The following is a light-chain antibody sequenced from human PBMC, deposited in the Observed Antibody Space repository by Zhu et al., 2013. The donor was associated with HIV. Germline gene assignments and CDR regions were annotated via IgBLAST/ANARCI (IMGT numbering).Light chain of an antibody. CDR2: SNT. Sequence: QSVLTQPPSVSGAPGQRVTISCTGSSSNVAAAYDVHWYQQLPGSAPKLLIYSNTYRPSGVPDRFSGSKSGTSASLAITGLQAEDEADYYCQSYDSSLSGPYVIFGGGTKVIVL. CDR3: QSYDSSLSGPYVI. CDR1: SSNVAAAYD. J-gene: IGLJ2*01. V-gene: IGLV1-40*01.